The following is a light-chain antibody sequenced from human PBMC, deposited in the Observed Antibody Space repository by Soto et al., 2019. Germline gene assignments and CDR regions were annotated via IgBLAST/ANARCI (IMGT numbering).Light chain of an antibody. CDR2: SAS. J-gene: IGKJ2*03. Sequence: DIQVTQSPSSVSASVGDTVTITCRASQGINFYLNWYQQKTGEVPKLMISSASTLHNGVPSRFTGSESETDFTLTITSLQPEDFAPYYCQRGYVAPYRFGRGTKVDI. CDR3: QRGYVAPYR. CDR1: QGINFY. V-gene: IGKV1-39*01.